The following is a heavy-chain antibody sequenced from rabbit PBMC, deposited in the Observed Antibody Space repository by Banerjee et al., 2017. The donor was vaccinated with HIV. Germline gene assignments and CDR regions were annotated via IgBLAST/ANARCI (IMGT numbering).Heavy chain of an antibody. CDR3: ARESTSVNYGMDL. V-gene: IGHV1S45*01. CDR2: IYTAGSGST. Sequence: QQQLEESGGDLVKPEGSLTLTCTASGFSFSSTYYMCWVRQAPGKGLEWIACIYTAGSGSTYYASWAKGRFTISKTSSTTVTLQMTSLTAADTATYFCARESTSVNYGMDLWGPGTLVTVS. J-gene: IGHJ6*01. CDR1: GFSFSSTYY. D-gene: IGHD1-1*01.